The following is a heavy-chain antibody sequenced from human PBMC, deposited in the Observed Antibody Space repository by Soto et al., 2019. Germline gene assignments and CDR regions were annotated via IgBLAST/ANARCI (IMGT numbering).Heavy chain of an antibody. CDR2: IIPILGIA. J-gene: IGHJ5*02. V-gene: IGHV1-69*08. D-gene: IGHD6-13*01. Sequence: QVQLVQSGAEVKKPGSSVKVSCKASGGTFYSYTITWVRQAPGQGLEWMGRIIPILGIANYAQKFQGRGTITADKSTSTAYKGLSSLGSGGTAMDYCAREREQQPPFDPWGQGTLVTVSS. CDR1: GGTFYSYT. CDR3: AREREQQPPFDP.